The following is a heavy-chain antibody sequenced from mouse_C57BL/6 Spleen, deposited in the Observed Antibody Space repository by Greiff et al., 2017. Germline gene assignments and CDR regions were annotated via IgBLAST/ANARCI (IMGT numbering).Heavy chain of an antibody. CDR1: GYTFTRYW. D-gene: IGHD1-3*01. CDR3: ARKELAY. V-gene: IGHV1-50*01. CDR2: IDPSDSYT. Sequence: QVQLQQPGAELVKPGASVKLSCKASGYTFTRYWMQWVKQRPGQGLEWIGEIDPSDSYTNYNQKFKGKATLTVDTSSSTAYMQLSSLTSEDSAVYYCARKELAYWGQGTLVTVSA. J-gene: IGHJ3*01.